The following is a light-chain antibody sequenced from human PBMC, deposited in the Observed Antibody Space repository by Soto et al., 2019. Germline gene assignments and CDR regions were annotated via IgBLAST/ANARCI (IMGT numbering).Light chain of an antibody. V-gene: IGLV3-25*02. CDR2: RDS. Sequence: SYELTQAPSVSVSPGQTANITCSGDALPRQFVFWYQQKPGQVPVLVIYRDSQRPSGIPDRLSGSSSGTTATLTISPVEAEDEADYYCQSTDSRLSPDVFGGGTKLTVL. CDR1: ALPRQF. J-gene: IGLJ2*01. CDR3: QSTDSRLSPDV.